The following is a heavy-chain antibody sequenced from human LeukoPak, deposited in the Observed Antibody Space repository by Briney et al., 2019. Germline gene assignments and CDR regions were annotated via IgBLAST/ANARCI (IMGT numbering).Heavy chain of an antibody. V-gene: IGHV1-2*02. CDR1: GYTFTGYY. CDR2: INPNSGGT. J-gene: IGHJ4*02. D-gene: IGHD1-26*01. Sequence: GASVKVSCEASGYTFTGYYMHWVRQAPGQGLEWMGWINPNSGGTNYAQKFQGRVTMTRDTSISTAYMELSRLRSDDTAVYYCARESLGSGGFDYWGQGTLVTVSS. CDR3: ARESLGSGGFDY.